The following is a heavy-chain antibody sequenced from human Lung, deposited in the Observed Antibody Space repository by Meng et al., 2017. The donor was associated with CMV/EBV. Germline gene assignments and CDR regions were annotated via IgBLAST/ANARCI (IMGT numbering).Heavy chain of an antibody. CDR2: IYHSGST. V-gene: IGHV4-4*02. Sequence: QVPLQEPGPGRVKPSGTLSLPCAVSGGSLSSRNWWRWVRQPPGKGLEWIVEIYHSGSTNYNPSLKSRVTISVDESKNQFSLRLSSVTAADTAVYYCARVGAYCGGDCYHPRWGQGTLVTVSS. J-gene: IGHJ4*02. CDR1: GGSLSSRNW. D-gene: IGHD2-21*02. CDR3: ARVGAYCGGDCYHPR.